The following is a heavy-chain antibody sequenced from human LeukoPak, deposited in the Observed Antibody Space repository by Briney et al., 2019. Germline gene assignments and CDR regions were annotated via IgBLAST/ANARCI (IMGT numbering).Heavy chain of an antibody. V-gene: IGHV4-30-4*01. CDR3: ARKAIAAAGLVDY. CDR2: IYYSGST. Sequence: SQTLSLTCTVSGGSISSGDYYWSWIRQPPGKGLEWIGYIYYSGSTYYNPSLKSRVTISVDTSKNQFSLKLSPVTAADTAVYYCARKAIAAAGLVDYWGQGTLVTVSS. D-gene: IGHD6-13*01. CDR1: GGSISSGDYY. J-gene: IGHJ4*02.